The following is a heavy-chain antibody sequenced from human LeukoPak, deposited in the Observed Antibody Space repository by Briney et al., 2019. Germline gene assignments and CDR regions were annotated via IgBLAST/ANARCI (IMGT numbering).Heavy chain of an antibody. V-gene: IGHV1-3*01. J-gene: IGHJ4*02. CDR1: GYTFTSYA. CDR3: ARGIQLWFRFDY. CDR2: INAGNGNT. D-gene: IGHD5-18*01. Sequence: ASVKVSCKASGYTFTSYAMHWVRQAPGQRLEWMGWINAGNGNTKYSQKFQGRVTITRDTSASTAYMELSSLRSEDMAVYYCARGIQLWFRFDYWGQGTLVTVSS.